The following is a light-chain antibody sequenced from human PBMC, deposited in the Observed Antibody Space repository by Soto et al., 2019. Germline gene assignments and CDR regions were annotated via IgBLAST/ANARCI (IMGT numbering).Light chain of an antibody. J-gene: IGLJ3*02. Sequence: QTVVTQEPSFSVSPGGTVTLTCGLNSGSVSTSYYPSWYQQTPGQAPRTLIYNTNALSSGVPDRFSGSILGNKAALTITGAQADDECDYYCVLYMGSGIWVFGGGTKLTVL. CDR2: NTN. V-gene: IGLV8-61*01. CDR3: VLYMGSGIWV. CDR1: SGSVSTSYY.